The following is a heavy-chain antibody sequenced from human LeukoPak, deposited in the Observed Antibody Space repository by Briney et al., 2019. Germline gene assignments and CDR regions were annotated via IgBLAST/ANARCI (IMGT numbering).Heavy chain of an antibody. D-gene: IGHD4-23*01. J-gene: IGHJ3*02. V-gene: IGHV3-21*01. CDR2: ISYSSSHI. Sequence: GGSLRLSCAASGFTFSDYSMNWVRQAPGKGLEWVSSISYSSSHIFYADSLEGRFTISRDNAKNSLYLQMNSLRAEDTAVYYCARFYGGNSNAFDIWGQGTMVTVSS. CDR1: GFTFSDYS. CDR3: ARFYGGNSNAFDI.